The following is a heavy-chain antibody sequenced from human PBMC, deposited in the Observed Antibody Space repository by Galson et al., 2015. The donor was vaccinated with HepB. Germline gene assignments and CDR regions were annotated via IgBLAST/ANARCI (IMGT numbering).Heavy chain of an antibody. CDR1: GFTFSSYG. Sequence: SLRLSCAASGFTFSSYGMHWVRQAPGKGLEWVAVISYDGSNKYYADSVKGRFTISRDNSKNTLYLQMNSLRAEDTAVYYCAKGRAWIQLWFGFDYWGQGTLVTVSS. CDR2: ISYDGSNK. J-gene: IGHJ4*02. CDR3: AKGRAWIQLWFGFDY. V-gene: IGHV3-30*18. D-gene: IGHD5-18*01.